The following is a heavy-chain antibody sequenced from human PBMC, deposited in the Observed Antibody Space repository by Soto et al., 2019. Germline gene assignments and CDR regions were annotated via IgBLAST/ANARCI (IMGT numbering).Heavy chain of an antibody. J-gene: IGHJ4*02. V-gene: IGHV3-23*01. CDR1: GLTFSSYA. D-gene: IGHD5-18*01. CDR2: VSGSGATT. CDR3: AKDMGYSYTWANDY. Sequence: EVRLLESGGGLVQPGASLRLSCAASGLTFSSYAMRWVRQAPGKGLEWVSTVSGSGATTYYADSVKGRFTISRDNSKNTVYLQMNSLRAEDTAVYYCAKDMGYSYTWANDYWGQGTPVTVSS.